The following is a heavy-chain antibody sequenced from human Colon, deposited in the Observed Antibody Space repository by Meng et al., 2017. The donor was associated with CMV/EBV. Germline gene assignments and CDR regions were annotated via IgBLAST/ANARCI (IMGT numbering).Heavy chain of an antibody. CDR2: IYTGGAT. D-gene: IGHD4-11*01. J-gene: IGHJ4*02. Sequence: GESLKISCAAAGFTVTTNYMTWVRQAPGKGLEWVSVIYTGGATYYADSVKGRFTISRDDSKNTLSLQMNSLRTDDAAMYYCARGTYTFYYFDYWGQGTLVTVSS. CDR3: ARGTYTFYYFDY. CDR1: GFTVTTNY. V-gene: IGHV3-66*02.